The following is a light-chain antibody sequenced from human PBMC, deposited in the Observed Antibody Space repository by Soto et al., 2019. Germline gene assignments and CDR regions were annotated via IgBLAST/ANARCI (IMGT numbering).Light chain of an antibody. V-gene: IGLV2-11*01. CDR2: DVT. Sequence: QSALTQPRSVSGPPGQSVTISCDAASCDRPTFHYVSWYQQHPGKAPKNKIYDVTKRPSGVPDRFSGAKSGYSGSLTISGIRSEDEADYYGWSCGREYPSVLFCGGTKLTVL. J-gene: IGLJ2*01. CDR3: WSCGREYPSVL. CDR1: SCDRPTFHY.